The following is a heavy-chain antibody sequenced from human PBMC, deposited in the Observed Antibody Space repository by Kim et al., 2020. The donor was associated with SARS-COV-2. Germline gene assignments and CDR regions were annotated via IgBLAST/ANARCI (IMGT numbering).Heavy chain of an antibody. CDR3: ARDLYDYGDYAGFPFDY. Sequence: ASVKVSCKASGYTFTSYAMHWVRQAPGQRLEWMGWINAGNGNTKYSQKFQGRVTITRDTSASTAYMELSSLRSEDTAVYYCARDLYDYGDYAGFPFDYWGQGTLVTVSS. V-gene: IGHV1-3*01. J-gene: IGHJ4*02. CDR2: INAGNGNT. CDR1: GYTFTSYA. D-gene: IGHD4-17*01.